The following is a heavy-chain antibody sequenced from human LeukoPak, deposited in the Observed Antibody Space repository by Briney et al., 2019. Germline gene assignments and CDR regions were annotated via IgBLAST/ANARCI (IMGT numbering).Heavy chain of an antibody. CDR2: ISSSSNYI. CDR3: ARDIIAAAGTPGAFDI. CDR1: GFTFSSYN. D-gene: IGHD6-13*01. Sequence: GGSLRLSCAASGFTFSSYNMNWVRQAPGKGLEWVSSISSSSNYINYADSVKGRFTISRDNSKNTLYLQMNSLRAEDTAVYYCARDIIAAAGTPGAFDIWGQGTMVTVSS. J-gene: IGHJ3*02. V-gene: IGHV3-21*01.